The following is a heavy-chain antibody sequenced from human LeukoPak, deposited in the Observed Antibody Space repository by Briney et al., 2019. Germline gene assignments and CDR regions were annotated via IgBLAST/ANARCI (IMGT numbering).Heavy chain of an antibody. D-gene: IGHD2-2*02. CDR3: AREISSTSCYTCWFDP. CDR1: GGSISSGSYY. Sequence: PSQTLSLTCTVSGGSISSGSYYWSWIRQPAGKGLEWIERIYTSGSTNYNPSLKSRVTISVDTSKNQFSLKLSSVTAADTAVYYCAREISSTSCYTCWFDPWGQGTLLTVSS. CDR2: IYTSGST. V-gene: IGHV4-61*02. J-gene: IGHJ5*02.